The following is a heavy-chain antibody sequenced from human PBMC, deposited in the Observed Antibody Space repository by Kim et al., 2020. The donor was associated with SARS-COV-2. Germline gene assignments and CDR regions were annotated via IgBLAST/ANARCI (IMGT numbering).Heavy chain of an antibody. CDR2: IYYSGST. J-gene: IGHJ5*02. V-gene: IGHV4-39*01. CDR3: ARQINTMIVVVGGNWFDP. Sequence: SETLSLTCTVSGGSISSSSYYWGWIRQPPGKGLEWIGSIYYSGSTYYNPSLKSRVTISVDTSKNQFSLKLSSVTAADTAVYYCARQINTMIVVVGGNWFDPWGQGTLVTVSS. D-gene: IGHD3-22*01. CDR1: GGSISSSSYY.